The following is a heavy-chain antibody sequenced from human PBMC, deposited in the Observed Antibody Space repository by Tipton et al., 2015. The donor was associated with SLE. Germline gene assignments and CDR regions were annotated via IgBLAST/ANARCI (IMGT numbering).Heavy chain of an antibody. Sequence: TLSLTCTVFGGSISSSKYYWGWIRQPPGKGLEWIGSIYSSGSTYYNPSLKSRVSISVDTSKNQFFLNLRSVTAADTAVYFCARGGASVLIRNCYFDYWGQGSLVTVSS. CDR2: IYSSGST. CDR3: ARGGASVLIRNCYFDY. J-gene: IGHJ4*02. D-gene: IGHD2-8*01. V-gene: IGHV4-39*07. CDR1: GGSISSSKYY.